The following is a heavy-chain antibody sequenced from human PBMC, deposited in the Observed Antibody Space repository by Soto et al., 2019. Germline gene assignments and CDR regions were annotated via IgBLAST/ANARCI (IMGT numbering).Heavy chain of an antibody. CDR3: ARYSVGYCGGDCYSPYFDY. CDR2: INSDGSST. D-gene: IGHD2-21*02. CDR1: GFTFSSYW. V-gene: IGHV3-74*01. Sequence: GGSLRLSCAASGFTFSSYWMHWVRQAPGKGLVWVSRINSDGSSTSYADSVKGRFTISRDNAKNTLYLQMNSLRAEDTAVYYCARYSVGYCGGDCYSPYFDYWGQGTLVTVSS. J-gene: IGHJ4*02.